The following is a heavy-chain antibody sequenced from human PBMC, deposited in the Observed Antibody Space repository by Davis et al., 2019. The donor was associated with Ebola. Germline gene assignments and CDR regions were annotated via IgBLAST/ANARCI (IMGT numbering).Heavy chain of an antibody. D-gene: IGHD1-1*01. V-gene: IGHV3-49*03. J-gene: IGHJ5*02. Sequence: PGGSLRLSCITSGFTFGDYAVTWFRQAPGKGLEWVGFLRSKAYGGTAEYAASVKGRFIISRDDSRGIAYLQMNSLKTEDTGVYYCTRDPGSQNDEKFDPWGQGTLVTVSS. CDR1: GFTFGDYA. CDR3: TRDPGSQNDEKFDP. CDR2: LRSKAYGGTA.